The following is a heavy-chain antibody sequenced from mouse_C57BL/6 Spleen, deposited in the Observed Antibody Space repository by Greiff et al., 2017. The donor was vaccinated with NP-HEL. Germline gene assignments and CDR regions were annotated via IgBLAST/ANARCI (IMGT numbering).Heavy chain of an antibody. CDR2: IYPGSGST. Sequence: LQESGPELVKPGASVKISCKASGYAFSSSWMNWVKQRPGKGLEWIGRIYPGSGSTNYNEKFKSKATLTVDTSSSTAYMQLSSLTSEDSAVYYCARSQDYYGSSYYFDYWGQGTTLTVSS. CDR3: ARSQDYYGSSYYFDY. CDR1: GYAFSSSW. D-gene: IGHD1-1*01. V-gene: IGHV1-82*01. J-gene: IGHJ2*01.